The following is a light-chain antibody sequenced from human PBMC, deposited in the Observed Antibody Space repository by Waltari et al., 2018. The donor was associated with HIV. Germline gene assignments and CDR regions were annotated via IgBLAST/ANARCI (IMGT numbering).Light chain of an antibody. Sequence: SALTQPASVSGSPAQSITISCTGTSSDIGDYDFVSWYQQHPGKVPKLIIDDVKKRPSGVSYRFAGSKSGNTASLIISGLQAEDEADYYCNSYTGTGILLFGGGTKVTVL. CDR2: DVK. V-gene: IGLV2-14*03. CDR3: NSYTGTGILL. J-gene: IGLJ3*02. CDR1: SSDIGDYDF.